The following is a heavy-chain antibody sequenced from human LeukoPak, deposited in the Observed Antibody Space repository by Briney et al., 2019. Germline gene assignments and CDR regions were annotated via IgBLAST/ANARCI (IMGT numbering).Heavy chain of an antibody. CDR2: INPNSGDT. D-gene: IGHD2-2*01. CDR1: GYTFTGYY. V-gene: IGHV1-2*02. J-gene: IGHJ6*03. Sequence: ASVKVSCKASGYTFTGYYMHWVRQAPGQGLEWMGWINPNSGDTNYAQKFQGRVTMTRDTSISTAYMELSRLRSDDTAVYYCARNRLVVVDYYYYYYMDVWGKGTTVTVSS. CDR3: ARNRLVVVDYYYYYYMDV.